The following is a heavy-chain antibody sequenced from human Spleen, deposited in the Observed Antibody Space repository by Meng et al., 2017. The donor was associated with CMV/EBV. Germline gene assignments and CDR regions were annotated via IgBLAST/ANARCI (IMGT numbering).Heavy chain of an antibody. CDR1: GFTFNEYW. CDR3: AREGPTGTKDRPLFS. CDR2: IKQDGSEM. J-gene: IGHJ5*02. D-gene: IGHD1-1*01. V-gene: IGHV3-7*01. Sequence: GGSLRLSCAASGFTFNEYWMGWVRQAPGKGLEWVANIKQDGSEMNYVDSARDRFTISRDNAKNSLYLQMNALRAEDTALYYCAREGPTGTKDRPLFSWGQGTLVTVSS.